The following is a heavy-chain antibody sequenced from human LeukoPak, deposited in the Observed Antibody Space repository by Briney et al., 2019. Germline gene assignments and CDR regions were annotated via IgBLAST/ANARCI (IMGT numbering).Heavy chain of an antibody. V-gene: IGHV1-46*01. D-gene: IGHD6-19*01. CDR1: GYTFTSYG. J-gene: IGHJ4*02. CDR3: ASSSGWYWFYFDY. CDR2: INPSGGST. Sequence: ASVKVSCKASGYTFTSYGISWVRQAPGQGLEWMGLINPSGGSTSYAQKFQGRVTMTRDTSTSTVYMELSSLRSEDTAVYYCASSSGWYWFYFDYWGQGTLVTVSS.